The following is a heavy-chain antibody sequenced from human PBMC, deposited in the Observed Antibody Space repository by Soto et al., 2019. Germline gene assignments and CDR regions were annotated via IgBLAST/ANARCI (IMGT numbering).Heavy chain of an antibody. Sequence: QVHLVESGGGLVKPGGSLRLSCATSGFPFSDYYMTWIRQAPGKGLEWLSHISPKSTFRNYADSVKGRFTISRDNTESSLFLQMNSLGVDDTAVYSCVRGGGGGLFEHWGQGVLVTVSS. CDR2: ISPKSTFR. CDR3: VRGGGGGLFEH. CDR1: GFPFSDYY. J-gene: IGHJ4*02. D-gene: IGHD2-21*01. V-gene: IGHV3-11*06.